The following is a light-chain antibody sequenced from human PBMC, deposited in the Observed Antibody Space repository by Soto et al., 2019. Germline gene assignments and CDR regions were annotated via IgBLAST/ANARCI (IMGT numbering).Light chain of an antibody. Sequence: EIVMTQSPATLSVSPGERATLSCRASQSVSSNLAWYQQKPGQAPRLLIYDASNRATGIPARFSGSGSGTDFTLTISRLEPEDFAVYYCQQYGSSWTFGQGTKVDIK. CDR2: DAS. V-gene: IGKV3-20*01. CDR3: QQYGSSWT. CDR1: QSVSSN. J-gene: IGKJ1*01.